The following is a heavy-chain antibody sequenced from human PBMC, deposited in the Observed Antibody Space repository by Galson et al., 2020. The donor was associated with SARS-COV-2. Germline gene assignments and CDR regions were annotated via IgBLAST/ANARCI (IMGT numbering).Heavy chain of an antibody. V-gene: IGHV3-23*01. CDR2: ISGSGVST. Sequence: GESLKISCAASGLTFRNYAMGWVRQAPGTGLEWVSGISGSGVSTYYAESVKGRFTISRDNSKNTLFLQVSSLSGEDTALYYCVKCITESGTGYFDYWGQWTLVTVSS. D-gene: IGHD1-7*01. CDR1: GLTFRNYA. J-gene: IGHJ4*02. CDR3: VKCITESGTGYFDY.